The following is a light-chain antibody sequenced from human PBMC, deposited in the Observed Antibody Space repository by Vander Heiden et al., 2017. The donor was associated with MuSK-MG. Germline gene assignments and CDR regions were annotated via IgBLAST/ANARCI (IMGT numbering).Light chain of an antibody. CDR2: QDS. J-gene: IGLJ1*01. Sequence: ELTHPPPVSVSPGQTASITCCGDRLGDKWACWDQQKAGQSLVVVIYQDSKRAAGVPERFAGSNSGNTATLTIGGTQAMDEANYYCQAWDSSTGVFGPGTKVTVL. CDR1: RLGDKW. V-gene: IGLV3-1*01. CDR3: QAWDSSTGV.